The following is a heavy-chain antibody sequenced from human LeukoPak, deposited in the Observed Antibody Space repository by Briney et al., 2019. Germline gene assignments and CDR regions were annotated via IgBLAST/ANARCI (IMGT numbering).Heavy chain of an antibody. D-gene: IGHD1-26*01. CDR1: GFSFRSYW. Sequence: GGSLRLSCAASGFSFRSYWMDWVRQTPEKGLEWVANIKQDGIEKYFVDSVKGRFAISRDNAKNSLYLQMNSLRAEDTAVYYCAREEWELGGYYFGMDVWGQGTTVTVSS. CDR3: AREEWELGGYYFGMDV. V-gene: IGHV3-7*03. J-gene: IGHJ6*02. CDR2: IKQDGIEK.